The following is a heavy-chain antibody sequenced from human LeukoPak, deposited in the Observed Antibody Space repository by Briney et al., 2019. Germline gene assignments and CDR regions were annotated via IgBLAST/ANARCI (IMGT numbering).Heavy chain of an antibody. CDR3: ARDRYYYDISGYNYIDY. CDR2: IWYDGSNK. J-gene: IGHJ4*02. Sequence: GGSLRLSCAASGFTFSSYGMHWVRQAPGKGLEWVAVIWYDGSNKYYADSVEGRFTISRDNSKNTLYLQMNSLRAEDTAVYYCARDRYYYDISGYNYIDYWGQGTLVTVSS. D-gene: IGHD3-22*01. CDR1: GFTFSSYG. V-gene: IGHV3-33*01.